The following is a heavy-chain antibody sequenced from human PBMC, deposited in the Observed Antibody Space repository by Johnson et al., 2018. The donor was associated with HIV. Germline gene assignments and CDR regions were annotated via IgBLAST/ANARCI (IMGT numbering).Heavy chain of an antibody. Sequence: QVQLVESGGGLVKPGGSLRLSCAASGFTFSDYYMSWIRQAPGKGLEWVSYISSSGRTIYYADSVKGRFTISRDNAKNSLYLQIQRLRAGYTALYYCAGDIPYDYVWVSYRPGAFDIWGQGTMVTVSS. CDR3: AGDIPYDYVWVSYRPGAFDI. CDR2: ISSSGRTI. CDR1: GFTFSDYY. V-gene: IGHV3-11*01. J-gene: IGHJ3*02. D-gene: IGHD3-16*02.